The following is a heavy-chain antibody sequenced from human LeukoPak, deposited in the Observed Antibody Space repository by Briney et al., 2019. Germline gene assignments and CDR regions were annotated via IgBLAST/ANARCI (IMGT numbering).Heavy chain of an antibody. CDR3: AKDLWFGEPTDGMDV. V-gene: IGHV3-23*01. D-gene: IGHD3-10*01. Sequence: GGSLRLSCAASGFTFSSYAMSWVRQAPGKGLEWVSAISGSGGSTYYADSMKGRFTISRDNSKNTLYLQMNSLRAGDTAVYYCAKDLWFGEPTDGMDVWGKGTTVTVSS. CDR2: ISGSGGST. CDR1: GFTFSSYA. J-gene: IGHJ6*04.